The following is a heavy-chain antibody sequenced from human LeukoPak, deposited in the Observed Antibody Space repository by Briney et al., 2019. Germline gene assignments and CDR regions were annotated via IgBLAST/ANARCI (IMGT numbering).Heavy chain of an antibody. D-gene: IGHD3-3*01. CDR3: ARDRYDFWSGYPVWFDP. V-gene: IGHV4-31*11. Sequence: PSETLSLTCAVYGGSFSGYYWSWIRQHPGKGLEWIGYIYYSGSTYYNPSLKSRVTISVDTSKNQFSLKLSSVTAADTAVYYCARDRYDFWSGYPVWFDPWGQGTLVTVSS. CDR2: IYYSGST. CDR1: GGSFSGYY. J-gene: IGHJ5*02.